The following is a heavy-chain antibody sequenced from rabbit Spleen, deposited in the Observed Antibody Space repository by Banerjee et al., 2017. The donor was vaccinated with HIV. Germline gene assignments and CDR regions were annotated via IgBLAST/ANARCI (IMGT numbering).Heavy chain of an antibody. J-gene: IGHJ4*01. D-gene: IGHD1-1*01. CDR2: IDSGSSAFT. Sequence: QEQLVESGGGLVQPEGSLTLTCTASGFSFSSSYYMCWVRQAPGKGLEWIACIDSGSSAFTYFASWAKGRFIMSRASSTTVTLQMTSLTAADTATYFCARDLVAVIGWNFSLWGPGTLVTVS. CDR1: GFSFSSSYY. V-gene: IGHV1S45*01. CDR3: ARDLVAVIGWNFSL.